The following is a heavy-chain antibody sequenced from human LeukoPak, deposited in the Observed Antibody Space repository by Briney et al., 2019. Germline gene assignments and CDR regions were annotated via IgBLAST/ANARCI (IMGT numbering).Heavy chain of an antibody. CDR1: GFTFSSYS. CDR2: ISSSSSTI. CDR3: ASSGYSNAFDI. J-gene: IGHJ3*02. V-gene: IGHV3-48*01. D-gene: IGHD3-22*01. Sequence: GGSLRLSCAASGFTFSSYSMNRVRQAPGKGLEWVSYISSSSSTIYYADSVKGRFTISRDNAKNSLYLQMNSLRAEDTAVYYCASSGYSNAFDIWGQGTMVTVSS.